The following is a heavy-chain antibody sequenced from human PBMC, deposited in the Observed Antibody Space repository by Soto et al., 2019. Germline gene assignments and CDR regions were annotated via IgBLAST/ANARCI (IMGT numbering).Heavy chain of an antibody. Sequence: ASVKVSCKASGYTFTSYYMHWVPQAPGQGLEWMGIINPSGGSTSYAQKFQGRVTMTRDTSTSTVYMELSSLRSEDTAVYYCARDPYNYYDSSGYLGMDVWGQGTTVTVSS. D-gene: IGHD3-22*01. J-gene: IGHJ6*02. CDR1: GYTFTSYY. V-gene: IGHV1-46*01. CDR3: ARDPYNYYDSSGYLGMDV. CDR2: INPSGGST.